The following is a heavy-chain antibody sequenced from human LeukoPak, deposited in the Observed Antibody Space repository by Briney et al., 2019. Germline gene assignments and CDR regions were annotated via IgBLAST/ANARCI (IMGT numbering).Heavy chain of an antibody. V-gene: IGHV1-46*01. CDR3: ARGGWLRPPRGLWHNY. D-gene: IGHD5-12*01. CDR1: GYTFINYY. J-gene: IGHJ4*02. Sequence: ASVKVSCKASGYTFINYYMHWVRQAPGQGLEWMGIINPSGGTTSYAQNFQGRVTMTRDTSTSTVYMELSSLRSDDTAVYYCARGGWLRPPRGLWHNYWGQGTLVTVSS. CDR2: INPSGGTT.